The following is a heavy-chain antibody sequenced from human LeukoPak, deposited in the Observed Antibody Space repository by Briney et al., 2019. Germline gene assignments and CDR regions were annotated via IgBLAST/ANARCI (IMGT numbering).Heavy chain of an antibody. CDR3: ARDRSASCSGGSCYF. D-gene: IGHD2-15*01. CDR1: GFTVSSNY. J-gene: IGHJ4*02. CDR2: IYSSGTT. V-gene: IGHV3-53*01. Sequence: GGSLRLSCAASGFTVSSNYMSWVRQAPGKGLEWVSVIYSSGTTYYADSVKGRFTISRDNSKNTLYLQMNSLRAEDTAVYYCARDRSASCSGGSCYFWGQGTLVTVSS.